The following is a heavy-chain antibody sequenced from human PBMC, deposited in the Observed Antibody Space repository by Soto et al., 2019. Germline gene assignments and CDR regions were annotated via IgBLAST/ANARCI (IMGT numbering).Heavy chain of an antibody. Sequence: EVQLLVSGGGLVQPGGSLRLSCAASGFTFSSFAMSWVRQSPGKGLEWVSAISGSGGSTYYADSVKGRFTISRDNYKNTLYVEMNSLRAEDTAVYYCAKDRQGVVNYYGSGSVEGFDYWGQGTLVTVSS. CDR1: GFTFSSFA. CDR3: AKDRQGVVNYYGSGSVEGFDY. J-gene: IGHJ4*02. V-gene: IGHV3-23*01. CDR2: ISGSGGST. D-gene: IGHD3-10*01.